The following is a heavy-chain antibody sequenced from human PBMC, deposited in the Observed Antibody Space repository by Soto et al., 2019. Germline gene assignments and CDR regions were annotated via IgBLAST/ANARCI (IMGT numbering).Heavy chain of an antibody. V-gene: IGHV1-3*01. Sequence: ASVKVSCKASGYTFTSYAIHWVRQAPGQRLEWMGWINAGNGNTKYSHKFQGRVIITRDTSAGTAYMELRSLRSEDTAVYYCATPIVAFYWGQGTLVTVSS. CDR1: GYTFTSYA. CDR3: ATPIVAFY. J-gene: IGHJ4*02. D-gene: IGHD5-12*01. CDR2: INAGNGNT.